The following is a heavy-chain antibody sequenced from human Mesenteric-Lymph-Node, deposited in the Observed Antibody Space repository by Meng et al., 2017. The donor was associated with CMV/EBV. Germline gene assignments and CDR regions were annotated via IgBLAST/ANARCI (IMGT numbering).Heavy chain of an antibody. CDR1: GYTFTKYG. J-gene: IGHJ6*02. Sequence: ASVKVSCKVSGYTFTKYGISWVRQAPGQGLEWMGWISNNNGNTNYAQNLQGRVTMTTDTSTSTAYMELGRLRADDTAVYYCARDRSQLWFGDLGRYQGLDVWGQGTTVTVSS. CDR3: ARDRSQLWFGDLGRYQGLDV. CDR2: ISNNNGNT. V-gene: IGHV1-18*01. D-gene: IGHD3-10*01.